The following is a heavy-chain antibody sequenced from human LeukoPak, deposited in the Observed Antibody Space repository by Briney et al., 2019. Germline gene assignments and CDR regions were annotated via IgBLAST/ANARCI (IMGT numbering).Heavy chain of an antibody. Sequence: SVKVSCKASGGTFSSYAISWVRQAPGQGLEWMGGIIPIFGTANYAQKFQGRVTITADESTSTAYMELSSLRSEGTAVYYCARAGDYYDGSGYVPHYFDYWGQGTLVTVSS. D-gene: IGHD3-22*01. V-gene: IGHV1-69*01. CDR3: ARAGDYYDGSGYVPHYFDY. CDR2: IIPIFGTA. J-gene: IGHJ4*02. CDR1: GGTFSSYA.